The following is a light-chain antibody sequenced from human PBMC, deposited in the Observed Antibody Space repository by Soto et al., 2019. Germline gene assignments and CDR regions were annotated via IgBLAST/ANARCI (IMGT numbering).Light chain of an antibody. CDR3: QQYNTWPLT. J-gene: IGKJ3*01. V-gene: IGKV3-15*01. CDR1: QSVSSN. CDR2: DAS. Sequence: ETVMTQSPATLSVSPGERTTLSCRASQSVSSNLAWYQQKPGQAPRLLIYDASTRATGIRARFSGSGSGTEFTLTISSLQSEDFAVYYCQQYNTWPLTFGPGTKVDIK.